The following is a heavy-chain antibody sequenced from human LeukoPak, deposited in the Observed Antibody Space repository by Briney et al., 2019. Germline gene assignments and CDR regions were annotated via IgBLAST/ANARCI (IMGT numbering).Heavy chain of an antibody. CDR2: ISGSGGST. CDR3: AKGYSGSYAPSLYFDY. D-gene: IGHD1-26*01. V-gene: IGHV3-23*01. Sequence: GGSLRLSCAASGFTFSSYAMSWVRQAPGKGLEWVSAISGSGGSTYYADSVKGRFTISRDNSKNTLYLQMNSLRAEGTAVYYCAKGYSGSYAPSLYFDYWGQGTLVTVSS. CDR1: GFTFSSYA. J-gene: IGHJ4*02.